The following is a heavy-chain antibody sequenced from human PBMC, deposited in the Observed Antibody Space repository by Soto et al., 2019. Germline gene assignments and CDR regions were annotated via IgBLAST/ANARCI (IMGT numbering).Heavy chain of an antibody. CDR2: INPTGGST. J-gene: IGHJ4*02. Sequence: QVQLVQSGAEVKKPGASVKVSCKASGYTFINYYIYWVRQAPGHGLEWMAIINPTGGSTNYAQKFQGRLTVTMDTSTTTVYMELSSLTSEDTAIYYCARHRAAGDVWGQGTLVTVSS. CDR1: GYTFINYY. CDR3: ARHRAAGDV. D-gene: IGHD2-8*02. V-gene: IGHV1-46*01.